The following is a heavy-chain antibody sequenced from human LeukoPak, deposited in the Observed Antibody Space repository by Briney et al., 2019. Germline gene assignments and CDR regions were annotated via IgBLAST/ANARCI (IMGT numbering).Heavy chain of an antibody. D-gene: IGHD2-2*01. V-gene: IGHV1-18*04. CDR1: GYTFTGYY. J-gene: IGHJ6*03. CDR3: ARAHSTLGYCSSTSCYPLSLYYYMDV. CDR2: ISAYNGNT. Sequence: GASVKVSCKTSGYTFTGYYMHWVRQAPGQGLEWMGWISAYNGNTNYAQKLQGRVTMTTDTSTSTAYMELRSLRSDDTAMYYCARAHSTLGYCSSTSCYPLSLYYYMDVWGKGTTVTVSS.